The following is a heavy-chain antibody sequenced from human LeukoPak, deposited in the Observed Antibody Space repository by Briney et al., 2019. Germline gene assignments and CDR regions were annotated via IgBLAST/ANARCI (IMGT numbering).Heavy chain of an antibody. CDR2: MNPNSGNT. CDR1: GYTFTNYH. J-gene: IGHJ5*02. CDR3: AKGLRYCSSTSCPYNWVDP. D-gene: IGHD2-2*01. V-gene: IGHV1-8*03. Sequence: ASVMVSCKASGYTFTNYHINWVRQDTGQGLEWMGWMNPNSGNTGYAQKFQGRVTITRETSINTAYMELSSLTSEDTAVYSCAKGLRYCSSTSCPYNWVDPWGQGNPVTVSS.